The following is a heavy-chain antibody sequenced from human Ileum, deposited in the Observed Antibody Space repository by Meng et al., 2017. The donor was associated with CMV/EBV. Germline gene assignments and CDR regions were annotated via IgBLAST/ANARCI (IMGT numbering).Heavy chain of an antibody. J-gene: IGHJ5*02. V-gene: IGHV3-15*01. CDR1: GFIFTNAW. CDR2: IKTKTDDGTT. D-gene: IGHD6-6*01. Sequence: GESLKISCAASGFIFTNAWMNWVRQAPGRGLEWVGRIKTKTDDGTTDYAAPVRGRFTISRDDSENILYLQMNSLKTEDTALYYCTTFYSSSSLWFDPWGQGNLV. CDR3: TTFYSSSSLWFDP.